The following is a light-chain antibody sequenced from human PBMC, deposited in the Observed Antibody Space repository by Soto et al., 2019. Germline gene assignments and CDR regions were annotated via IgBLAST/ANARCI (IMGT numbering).Light chain of an antibody. Sequence: DIQMTQSPSSLSASVGDRVTITCRASQSISRYLNWYQLKPGKAPNLLIYAASRLQSGVPSRFSGNGSGTDFTLTISSLQPEDFVTYYCQQSYSTPRTFGPGTKVDI. CDR3: QQSYSTPRT. CDR2: AAS. CDR1: QSISRY. J-gene: IGKJ3*01. V-gene: IGKV1-39*01.